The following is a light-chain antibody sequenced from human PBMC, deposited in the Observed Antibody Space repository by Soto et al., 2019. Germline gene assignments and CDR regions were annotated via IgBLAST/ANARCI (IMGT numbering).Light chain of an antibody. Sequence: DIQMTQSPSTLSASVGDRVTITCRASQSIGNWLAWYQHKPVKAPKLLLYKASTLQSGVPSRFSGSGSETEFTLTISSLQPDDFATYYCQQYNIWCTFGQGTKVEIK. J-gene: IGKJ1*01. CDR3: QQYNIWCT. CDR1: QSIGNW. CDR2: KAS. V-gene: IGKV1-5*03.